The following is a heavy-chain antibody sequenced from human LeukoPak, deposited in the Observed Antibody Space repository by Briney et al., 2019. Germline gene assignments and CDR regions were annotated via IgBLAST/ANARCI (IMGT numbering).Heavy chain of an antibody. CDR2: ISYDGSNK. J-gene: IGHJ4*02. CDR3: ARYYGGSGFDY. CDR1: GFTFSSYW. D-gene: IGHD4-23*01. V-gene: IGHV3-30*03. Sequence: GGSLRLSCAASGFTFSSYWMSWVRQAPGKGLEWVAVISYDGSNKYYADSVKGRFTISRDNSKNTLYLQMNSLRAEDTAVYYCARYYGGSGFDYWGQGTLVTVSS.